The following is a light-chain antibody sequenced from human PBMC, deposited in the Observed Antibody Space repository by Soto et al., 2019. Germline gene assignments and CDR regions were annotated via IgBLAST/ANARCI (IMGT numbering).Light chain of an antibody. CDR3: QSYDSSLSGSVV. CDR1: SSNIGAGYD. V-gene: IGLV1-40*01. CDR2: GNS. Sequence: LTQPPPVSGAPGQRVTLSCPGSSSNIGAGYDVHWYQQLPGTAPKLLIYGNSNRPSGVPDRFSGSKSGTSASLAITGLQAEDEADYYCQSYDSSLSGSVVFGGGTQLTVL. J-gene: IGLJ2*01.